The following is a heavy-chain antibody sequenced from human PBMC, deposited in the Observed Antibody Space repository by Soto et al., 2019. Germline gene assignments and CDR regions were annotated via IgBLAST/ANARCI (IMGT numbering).Heavy chain of an antibody. CDR1: GFTFDDYA. CDR3: AKDAITMVRGVISYYGMDV. CDR2: ISWNSGSI. Sequence: GGSLRLSCTASGFTFDDYAMHWVRQAPGKGLEWVSGISWNSGSIGYADSVKGRFTISRDNAKNSLYLQMNSLRAEDTALYYCAKDAITMVRGVISYYGMDVWGQGTTVTVSS. J-gene: IGHJ6*02. D-gene: IGHD3-10*01. V-gene: IGHV3-9*01.